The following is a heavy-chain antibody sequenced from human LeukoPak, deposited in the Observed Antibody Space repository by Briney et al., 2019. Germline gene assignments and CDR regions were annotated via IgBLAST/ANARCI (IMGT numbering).Heavy chain of an antibody. D-gene: IGHD6-19*01. CDR1: GFTFSSYT. V-gene: IGHV3-21*01. CDR2: ISTTTSYI. CDR3: ARTTAMAGFDY. J-gene: IGHJ4*02. Sequence: SLRLSCAASGFTFSSYTMTWVRQAPGKGLEWVSSISTTTSYIYYADSVKGRFTVSRDNAKSSLYLQMNSLRAEDTAVYYCARTTAMAGFDYWGQGTLASVSS.